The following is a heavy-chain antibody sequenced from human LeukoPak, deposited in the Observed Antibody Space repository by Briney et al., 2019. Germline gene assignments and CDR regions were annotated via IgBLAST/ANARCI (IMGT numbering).Heavy chain of an antibody. CDR3: DRVEDEYFDY. CDR1: GGSISSGDSY. V-gene: IGHV4-30-4*01. Sequence: PSETLSLTCTVSGGSISSGDSYWSWIRQPPGKCLEWIGYIYYSGSTYYNPSLKSRVTISVDTSKNQFSLKLSSVTAADRAGYYCDRVEDEYFDYWGQGTLVSVSS. D-gene: IGHD5-24*01. CDR2: IYYSGST. J-gene: IGHJ4*02.